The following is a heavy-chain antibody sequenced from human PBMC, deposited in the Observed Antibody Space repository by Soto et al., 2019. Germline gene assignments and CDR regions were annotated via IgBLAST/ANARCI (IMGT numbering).Heavy chain of an antibody. CDR1: GYSFTDYH. CDR3: ARGDSTDCSNGVCSFFYNHDMDV. D-gene: IGHD2-8*01. V-gene: IGHV1-2*04. J-gene: IGHJ6*02. Sequence: QVQLVQSGAEVKKPGASVKVSCKASGYSFTDYHIHWVRQAPGQGLEWRGRINPKSGGTSTAQKFQGWVTMTTDTSSSTASMELTRLTSDDTAIYYCARGDSTDCSNGVCSFFYNHDMDVWGQGTTVTVSS. CDR2: INPKSGGT.